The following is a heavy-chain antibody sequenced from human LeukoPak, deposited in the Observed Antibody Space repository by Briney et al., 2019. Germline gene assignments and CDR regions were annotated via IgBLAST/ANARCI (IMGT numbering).Heavy chain of an antibody. D-gene: IGHD2-21*02. CDR1: GFPFSSYW. J-gene: IGHJ4*02. V-gene: IGHV3-23*01. Sequence: GGSLRLSCVASGFPFSSYWMTWVRQAPGKGLEWVSAISGSGGSTYYADSVKGRFTISRDNSKNTLYLQMNSLRAEDTAVYYCAKDLLAYCGGDCYSFDYWGQGTLVTVSS. CDR3: AKDLLAYCGGDCYSFDY. CDR2: ISGSGGST.